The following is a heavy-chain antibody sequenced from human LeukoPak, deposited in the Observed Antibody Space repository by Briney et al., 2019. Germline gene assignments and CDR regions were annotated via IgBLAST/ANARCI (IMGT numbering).Heavy chain of an antibody. D-gene: IGHD6-19*01. CDR2: IIPILGIA. Sequence: SVKVSCKASGGTFSSYAISWVRQAPGQGLEWMGRIIPILGIANYAQKFQGRVTITADKSTSTAYMELSSLRSEDTAVYYCARDVYSSGWRDYYYYYGMDVWGQGTTVTVS. J-gene: IGHJ6*02. CDR3: ARDVYSSGWRDYYYYYGMDV. V-gene: IGHV1-69*04. CDR1: GGTFSSYA.